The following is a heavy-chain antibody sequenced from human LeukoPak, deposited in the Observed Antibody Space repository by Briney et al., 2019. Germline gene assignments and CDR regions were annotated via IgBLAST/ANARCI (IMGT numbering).Heavy chain of an antibody. J-gene: IGHJ4*02. D-gene: IGHD6-19*01. CDR1: GFTFSNAW. Sequence: GSLRLSCAASGFTFSNAWVSWVRQAPGKGLEWIGEINHSGSTNYNPSLKSRVTISVDTSKNQFSLKLSSVTAADTAVYYCASLSSGWYEDYWGQGTLVTVSS. V-gene: IGHV4-34*01. CDR3: ASLSSGWYEDY. CDR2: INHSGST.